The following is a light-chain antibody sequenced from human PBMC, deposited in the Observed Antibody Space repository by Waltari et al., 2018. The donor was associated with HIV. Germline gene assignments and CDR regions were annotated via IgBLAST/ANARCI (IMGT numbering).Light chain of an antibody. J-gene: IGLJ3*02. CDR2: STN. CDR1: SDSVATTHN. CDR3: VLYMGGAWV. Sequence: QTVVTQEPSFSVSPGGTVTLTCGLRSDSVATTHNPSWYRQTPGQAPRTLIYSTNVRSSGVPDRFSGSILGNKAALTITGAQADDECHYYCVLYMGGAWVFGGGTKLTVL. V-gene: IGLV8-61*01.